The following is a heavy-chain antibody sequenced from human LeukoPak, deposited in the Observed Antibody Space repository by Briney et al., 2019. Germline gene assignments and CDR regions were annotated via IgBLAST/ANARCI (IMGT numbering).Heavy chain of an antibody. J-gene: IGHJ4*02. CDR1: GYSISSGYY. D-gene: IGHD5-24*01. V-gene: IGHV4-38-2*02. CDR2: INHSGST. CDR3: ARHRRGRWLQLSLIDY. Sequence: SETLSLTCTVSGYSISSGYYWSWIRQPPGKGLEWIGEINHSGSTNYNPSLKSRVTISVDTSKNQFSLKLSSVTAADTAVYYCARHRRGRWLQLSLIDYWGQGTLVTVSS.